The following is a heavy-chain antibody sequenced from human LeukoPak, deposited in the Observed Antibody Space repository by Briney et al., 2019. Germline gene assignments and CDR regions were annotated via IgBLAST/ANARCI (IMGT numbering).Heavy chain of an antibody. Sequence: GGSLRLSCAASGFTFSSYAMSWVRQAPGKGLEWVSAISGSGGSTYYADSVKGRFTISRDNAKNSLYLQMNSLRAEGTAVYYCARDSQIAAAGSGIDYWGQGTLVTVSS. CDR2: ISGSGGST. CDR3: ARDSQIAAAGSGIDY. J-gene: IGHJ4*02. V-gene: IGHV3-23*01. D-gene: IGHD6-13*01. CDR1: GFTFSSYA.